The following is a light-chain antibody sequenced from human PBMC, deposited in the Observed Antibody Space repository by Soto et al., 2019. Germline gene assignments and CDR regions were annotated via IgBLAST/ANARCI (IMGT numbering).Light chain of an antibody. Sequence: EIVMPQSPATLSVSTGERATLSCRASQSVSSNLAWYQQKPGQAPRLLIYGASTRATGIPARFSGSGSGTEFTLTISSLQSEDFAVYYCQQYNNWPGTFGQGTKVDIK. CDR1: QSVSSN. CDR2: GAS. V-gene: IGKV3-15*01. CDR3: QQYNNWPGT. J-gene: IGKJ1*01.